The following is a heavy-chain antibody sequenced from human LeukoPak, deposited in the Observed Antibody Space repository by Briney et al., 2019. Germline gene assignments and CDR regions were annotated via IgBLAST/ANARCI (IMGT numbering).Heavy chain of an antibody. D-gene: IGHD3-10*02. J-gene: IGHJ6*04. CDR1: GFTFSSYE. Sequence: GGSLRLSCAASGFTFSSYEMNWVRQAPGKGLEWVSYISSSGSTIHYADSVKGRFTISRDNAKNSLYLQMNSLRAEDTAVYYCAELGITMIGGVWGKGTTVTISS. V-gene: IGHV3-48*03. CDR2: ISSSGSTI. CDR3: AELGITMIGGV.